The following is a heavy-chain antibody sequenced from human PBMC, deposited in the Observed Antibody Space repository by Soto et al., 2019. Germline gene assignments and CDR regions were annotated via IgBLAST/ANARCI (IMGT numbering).Heavy chain of an antibody. Sequence: PSSTXSLTCAVSVGPSTIDNFYNCFRQTPGKGLEWIGEVNHIGASNYSPSLKSRVTISLDKSKNQFSLSMTSVTAADTAMYYCNKDYTGEDDFDICGQGAMVNV. CDR3: NKDYTGEDDFDI. V-gene: IGHV4-4*02. J-gene: IGHJ3*02. CDR1: VGPSTIDNF. D-gene: IGHD7-27*01. CDR2: VNHIGAS.